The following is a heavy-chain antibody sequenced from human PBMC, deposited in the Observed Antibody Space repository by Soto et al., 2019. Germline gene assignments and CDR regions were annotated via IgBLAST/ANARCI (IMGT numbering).Heavy chain of an antibody. CDR2: IYYSGST. D-gene: IGHD2-2*01. CDR1: GGSIRSYY. Sequence: SETLSLTCTVSGGSIRSYYWSWIRQPPGKGLEWIGYIYYSGSTNYNPSLKSRVTISVDTSKNQFSLKLSSVTAADTAVYYCANTYCSSTSCLPDYWGQGTLVTVSS. V-gene: IGHV4-59*08. CDR3: ANTYCSSTSCLPDY. J-gene: IGHJ4*02.